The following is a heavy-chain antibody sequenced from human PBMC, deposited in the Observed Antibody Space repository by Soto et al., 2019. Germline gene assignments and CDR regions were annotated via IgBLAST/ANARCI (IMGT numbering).Heavy chain of an antibody. V-gene: IGHV4-30-4*01. D-gene: IGHD6-6*01. J-gene: IGHJ5*02. CDR1: GGSISSGDYC. Sequence: PSETLSLTCIVSGGSISSGDYCWSWIRQPPGKGLEWIGYIYYSGSTYYNPSLKSRVTISLDTSKNQFSLKLSSVTAADTAVYYCARFKYSSSSSWFDPWGQGTLVTVSS. CDR3: ARFKYSSSSSWFDP. CDR2: IYYSGST.